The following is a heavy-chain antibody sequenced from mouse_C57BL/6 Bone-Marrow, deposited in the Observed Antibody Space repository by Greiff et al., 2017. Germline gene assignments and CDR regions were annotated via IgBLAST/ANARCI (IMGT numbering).Heavy chain of an antibody. V-gene: IGHV1-64*01. J-gene: IGHJ3*01. D-gene: IGHD2-4*01. CDR3: ARRDNDYDGFAY. CDR1: GYTFTSYW. CDR2: IHPNSGST. Sequence: QVQLQQPGAELVKPGASVKLSCKASGYTFTSYWMHWVKQRPGQGLEWIGMIHPNSGSTNYNEKFKSKDTLTVDKSSSTAYMQLSSLTSEDSAVYYCARRDNDYDGFAYWGQGTLVTVSA.